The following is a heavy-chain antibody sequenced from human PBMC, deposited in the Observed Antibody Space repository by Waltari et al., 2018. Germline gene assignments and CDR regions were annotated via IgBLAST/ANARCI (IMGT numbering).Heavy chain of an antibody. CDR2: INPNRGGT. D-gene: IGHD3-16*01. J-gene: IGHJ5*02. Sequence: QVQLVQSGAEVKKPGASVKVSCKASGYTFTGYYMHWVRQAPGQGLEWMGRINPNRGGTNYAQKFQGRVTMTRDTSISTAYMELSRLRSDDTAVYYCARWGKYQSRFDPWGQGTLVTVSS. V-gene: IGHV1-2*06. CDR3: ARWGKYQSRFDP. CDR1: GYTFTGYY.